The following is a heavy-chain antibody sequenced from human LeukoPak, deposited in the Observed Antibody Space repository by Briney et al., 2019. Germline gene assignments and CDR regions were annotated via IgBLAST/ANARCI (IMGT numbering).Heavy chain of an antibody. CDR1: GYTFTGYY. J-gene: IGHJ4*02. CDR3: ARDRGLGSSSWTVLDY. Sequence: ASVKVSCKASGYTFTGYYMHWVRQAPGQGLEWMGWINPNSGGTNYAQKFQGRVTMTRDTSISTAYMELSRLRSDDTAVYYCARDRGLGSSSWTVLDYWGQGTLVTVSS. V-gene: IGHV1-2*02. CDR2: INPNSGGT. D-gene: IGHD6-13*01.